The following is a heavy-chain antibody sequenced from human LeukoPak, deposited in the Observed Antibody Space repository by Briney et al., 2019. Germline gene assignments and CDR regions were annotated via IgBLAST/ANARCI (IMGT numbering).Heavy chain of an antibody. CDR2: ISHDGSNN. CDR1: GFTFSNYG. Sequence: GGSLRLSCAASGFTFSNYGMHWVRQAPGKGLEWVVVISHDGSNNNYADSVKGRFTISRDNSKNTLYPQMNSLRPEDTAVYYCAKVRVGTAHFDYWGQGTLVTVSS. J-gene: IGHJ4*02. V-gene: IGHV3-30*18. CDR3: AKVRVGTAHFDY. D-gene: IGHD2-15*01.